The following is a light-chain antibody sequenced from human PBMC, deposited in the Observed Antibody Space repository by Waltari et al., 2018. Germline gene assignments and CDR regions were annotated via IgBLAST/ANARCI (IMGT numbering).Light chain of an antibody. CDR3: QQYYITPLS. Sequence: DIVMTQSPDSLAVSLGERATINCKSSQSVLYSSDNRNYLAWYQQKPGQPPNVLIYWASTGEAGVPDRFSGSGSGTDFTLTISSLQAEDVAVYYCQQYYITPLSFGGGTKVEIK. J-gene: IGKJ4*01. V-gene: IGKV4-1*01. CDR1: QSVLYSSDNRNY. CDR2: WAS.